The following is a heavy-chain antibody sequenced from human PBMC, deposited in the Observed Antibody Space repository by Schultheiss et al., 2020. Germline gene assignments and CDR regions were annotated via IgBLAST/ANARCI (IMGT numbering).Heavy chain of an antibody. J-gene: IGHJ4*02. D-gene: IGHD5-18*01. V-gene: IGHV4-31*02. CDR1: GFTFSSYA. CDR2: IYYSGST. CDR3: ASVDTAMVTGGYFDY. Sequence: LRLSCAASGFTFSSYAMSWVRQHPGKGLEWIGYIYYSGSTYYNPSLKSRVTISVDTSKNQFSLKLSSVTAADTAVYYCASVDTAMVTGGYFDYWGQGTLVTVSS.